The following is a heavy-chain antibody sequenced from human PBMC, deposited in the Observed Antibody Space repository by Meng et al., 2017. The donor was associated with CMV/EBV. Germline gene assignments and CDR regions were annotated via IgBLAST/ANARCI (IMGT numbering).Heavy chain of an antibody. Sequence: SGGSISSGDYYWSWIRQPPGKGLEWIGYIYYSGSTYYNPSLKSRVTISVDTSKNQFSLKLSSVTAADTAVYYCAREVVITSDWFDPWGQGTLVTVSS. V-gene: IGHV4-30-4*08. CDR3: AREVVITSDWFDP. D-gene: IGHD3-22*01. CDR1: GGSISSGDYY. CDR2: IYYSGST. J-gene: IGHJ5*02.